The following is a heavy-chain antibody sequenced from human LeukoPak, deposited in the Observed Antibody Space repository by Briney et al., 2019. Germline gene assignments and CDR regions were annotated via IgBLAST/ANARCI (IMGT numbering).Heavy chain of an antibody. V-gene: IGHV1-2*02. CDR2: INPNSGGT. CDR3: ARDSGSGSYLHFDY. Sequence: EASVKVSCKASGYTFTTYDINWVRQATGQGLEWMGWINPNSGGTNYAQKFQGRVTMTRDTSISTAYMELSRLRSDDTAVYYCARDSGSGSYLHFDYWGQGTLVTVSS. D-gene: IGHD1-26*01. CDR1: GYTFTTYD. J-gene: IGHJ4*02.